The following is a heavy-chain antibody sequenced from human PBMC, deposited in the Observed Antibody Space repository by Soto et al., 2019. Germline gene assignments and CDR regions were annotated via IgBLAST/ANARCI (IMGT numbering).Heavy chain of an antibody. V-gene: IGHV1-24*01. Sequence: ASVKVSCKVSGYTLTELSMHWVRQAPGKGLEWMGGFDPEDGETIYAQKFQGRVTMTEDTSTDTAYMELSSLRSEDTAVHYCATPYSGSYYAFDIWGQGTMVTVSS. CDR1: GYTLTELS. CDR2: FDPEDGET. J-gene: IGHJ3*02. D-gene: IGHD1-26*01. CDR3: ATPYSGSYYAFDI.